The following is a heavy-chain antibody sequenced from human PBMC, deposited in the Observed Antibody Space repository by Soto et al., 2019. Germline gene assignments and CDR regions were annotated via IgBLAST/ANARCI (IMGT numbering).Heavy chain of an antibody. J-gene: IGHJ4*02. CDR3: AKDRQRYCSSADCFSQSY. Sequence: QVQLVESGGGVVQPGRSLRLSCAASGFTFSSYCMHWVRQAPGKGLEWVAVISYDGSNKYYADSVKGRFTISRDNSKNPLYLQISSMGAKYTDVYYCAKDRQRYCSSADCFSQSYWGQRTLVIVCS. CDR2: ISYDGSNK. CDR1: GFTFSSYC. V-gene: IGHV3-30*18. D-gene: IGHD2-2*01.